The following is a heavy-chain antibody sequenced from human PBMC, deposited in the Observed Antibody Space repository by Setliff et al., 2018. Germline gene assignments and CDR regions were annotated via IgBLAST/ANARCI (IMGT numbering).Heavy chain of an antibody. Sequence: GSLRLSCAASGFSFSNYWMDWVRQAPGKGLVWVSRINSDGSSTNYADSVRGRFSISRDNSKNTVYLQMNSLRVEDTAVYHCAKEGMRYWGSPGYMDVWGKGTTVTVSS. D-gene: IGHD7-27*01. CDR3: AKEGMRYWGSPGYMDV. CDR2: INSDGSST. J-gene: IGHJ6*03. V-gene: IGHV3-74*01. CDR1: GFSFSNYW.